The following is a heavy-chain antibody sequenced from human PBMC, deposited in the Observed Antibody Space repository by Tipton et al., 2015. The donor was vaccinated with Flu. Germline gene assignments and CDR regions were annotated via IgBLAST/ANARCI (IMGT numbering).Heavy chain of an antibody. J-gene: IGHJ3*02. V-gene: IGHV4-4*07. CDR1: GYSLSSYY. CDR2: IYTSGSS. CDR3: ARDAADFGGNPLAFDI. Sequence: TLSLTCTVSGYSLSSYYWSWIRQPAGKGLEWIGRIYTSGSSKYNPSLRGRLTMSVDASKKEFSLKLSSVTAADTALYYCARDAADFGGNPLAFDIWGQGTMVTVSS. D-gene: IGHD4-23*01.